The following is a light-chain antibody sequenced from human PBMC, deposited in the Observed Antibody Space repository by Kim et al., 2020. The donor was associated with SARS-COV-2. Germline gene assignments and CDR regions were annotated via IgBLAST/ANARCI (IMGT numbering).Light chain of an antibody. Sequence: DIQMTQSPSTLSASVGDRVTITCRASQSVNTWLAWYQQKSGKAPKLLIYRASSLESGVPSRFSGSGSGTEFTLTINSLQPDYFATYYCQQYYIYWTFGQGTKVDIK. J-gene: IGKJ1*01. CDR1: QSVNTW. CDR2: RAS. CDR3: QQYYIYWT. V-gene: IGKV1-5*03.